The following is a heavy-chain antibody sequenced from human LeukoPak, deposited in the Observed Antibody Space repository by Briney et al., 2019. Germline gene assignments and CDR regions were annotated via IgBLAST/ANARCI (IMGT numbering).Heavy chain of an antibody. V-gene: IGHV4-34*01. CDR3: ARLDIVVVPAARQYYYYMDV. CDR1: GGSFSGYY. CDR2: INHSGST. D-gene: IGHD2-2*01. Sequence: SETLSLTCAVYGGSFSGYYWSWIRQPPGKGLEWIGEINHSGSTNYNPSLKSRVTISVDTSKNQFSLKLSSVTAADTAVYYCARLDIVVVPAARQYYYYMDVWGKGTMVTVSS. J-gene: IGHJ6*03.